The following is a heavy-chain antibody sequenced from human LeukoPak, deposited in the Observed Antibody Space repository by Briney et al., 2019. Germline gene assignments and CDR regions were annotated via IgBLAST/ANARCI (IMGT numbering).Heavy chain of an antibody. D-gene: IGHD1-14*01. CDR2: IYYSGGT. V-gene: IGHV4-39*07. CDR3: AREDNPYAEPTLNWLDP. J-gene: IGHJ5*02. CDR1: GGSISTSSYS. Sequence: SETLSLTCTVSGGSISTSSYSWGWIRQPPGKGLEWIGSIYYSGGTYYNPSLKSRVTISVDTSKNQFSLKLSSVTAADTAMYYCAREDNPYAEPTLNWLDPWGQGTLVTVSS.